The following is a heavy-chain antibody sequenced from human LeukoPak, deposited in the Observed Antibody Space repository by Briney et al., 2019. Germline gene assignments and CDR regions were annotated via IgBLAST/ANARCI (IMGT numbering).Heavy chain of an antibody. CDR3: ARDVSRYFDWLEDYFDY. J-gene: IGHJ4*02. CDR2: IRYDGSNK. Sequence: GGSLRLSCAASGFTFSSYGMHWVRQAPGKGLEWVAFIRYDGSNKYYADSVKGRFTISRDNAKNSLYLQMDSLRAEDTAVYYCARDVSRYFDWLEDYFDYWGQGTLVTVSS. D-gene: IGHD3-9*01. V-gene: IGHV3-30*02. CDR1: GFTFSSYG.